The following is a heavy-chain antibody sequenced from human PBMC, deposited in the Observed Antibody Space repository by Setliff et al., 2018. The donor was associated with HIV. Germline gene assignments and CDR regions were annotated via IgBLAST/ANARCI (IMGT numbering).Heavy chain of an antibody. CDR1: GYSISSGYY. J-gene: IGHJ3*01. V-gene: IGHV4-38-2*02. CDR3: ARASLYYFDSTGHLFRALENRGPNGYGFDV. Sequence: SETLSLTCTVSGYSISSGYYWGWIRQPPGKGLEWIGSIYHSGSTNYNPSLESRVTISVDTSKNQLSLKLSSVTAADTAVYFCARASLYYFDSTGHLFRALENRGPNGYGFDVWGQGTMVTVSS. D-gene: IGHD3-22*01. CDR2: IYHSGST.